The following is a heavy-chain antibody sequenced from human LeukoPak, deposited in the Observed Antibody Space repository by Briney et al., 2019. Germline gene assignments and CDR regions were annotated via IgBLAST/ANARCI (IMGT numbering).Heavy chain of an antibody. CDR1: GFNLNDHT. D-gene: IGHD5-12*01. CDR2: ITWDGRTT. Sequence: GGSLRLSCVASGFNLNDHTMHWVRHPPGKGLEWVGLITWDGRTTYYADSLKGQFTISRDNSRNSLFLQIHSLKNEDSGLYYCAKEGTGHDDIPGYYFDYWGRGTVVTVS. V-gene: IGHV3-43*01. J-gene: IGHJ4*02. CDR3: AKEGTGHDDIPGYYFDY.